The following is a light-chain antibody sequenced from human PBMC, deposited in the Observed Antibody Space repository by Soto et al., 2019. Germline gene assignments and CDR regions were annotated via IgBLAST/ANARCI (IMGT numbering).Light chain of an antibody. CDR3: QQYGSSPWT. CDR1: QSVSSSY. V-gene: IGKV3-20*01. J-gene: IGKJ1*01. Sequence: ERVLPQAPGTLSMAPRERSELRCRGSQSVSSSYLAWYQQKPGQAPRLLIYGASSRATGIPDRFSGSGSETDFTLTISRLEPEDFAVYYCQQYGSSPWTFGQGTKVDIK. CDR2: GAS.